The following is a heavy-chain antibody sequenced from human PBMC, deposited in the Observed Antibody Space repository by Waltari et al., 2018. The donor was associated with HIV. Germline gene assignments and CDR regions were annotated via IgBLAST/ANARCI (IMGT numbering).Heavy chain of an antibody. V-gene: IGHV3-23*01. CDR3: ARGFDTNDGSPEY. Sequence: EVQLLESGGGLVQPGESLRLSCAGSEFTFSTYAMNWVRQAPGVGVGWLESISGSGGRKYYADSVKGRLTISRDNFKDSLSLNMNNLRAEDTAVYYCARGFDTNDGSPEYWGQGTLVTVSS. J-gene: IGHJ4*02. CDR1: EFTFSTYA. CDR2: ISGSGGRK. D-gene: IGHD2-8*01.